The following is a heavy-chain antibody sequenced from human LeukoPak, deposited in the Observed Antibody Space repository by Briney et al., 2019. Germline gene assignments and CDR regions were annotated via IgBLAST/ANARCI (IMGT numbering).Heavy chain of an antibody. D-gene: IGHD6-13*01. CDR1: GLTLEDYG. Sequence: GGSLRLSCAAYGLTLEDYGMSWDRRTPGKGLERVFGINCNVGSKGYSDSVEGRFTLSRHNAKNSLYLQMNSLRADDMALYLCASSRLDSSSWYVVGDYWGQGTLVTVSS. CDR3: ASSRLDSSSWYVVGDY. CDR2: INCNVGSK. J-gene: IGHJ4*02. V-gene: IGHV3-20*04.